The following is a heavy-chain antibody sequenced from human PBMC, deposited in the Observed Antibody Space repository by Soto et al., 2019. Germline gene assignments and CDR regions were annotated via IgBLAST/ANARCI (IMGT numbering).Heavy chain of an antibody. V-gene: IGHV3-30-3*01. J-gene: IGHJ4*02. CDR3: ASYDSSGAYFDY. D-gene: IGHD3-22*01. Sequence: QVQLVESGGGVVQPGRSLRLSCAASGFTFGSYAMHWVRQAPGKGLEWVAVISYDGSNKYYADSVKGRFTISRDNSKNTLDLQMNSLRAEDTAVYYCASYDSSGAYFDYWGQGTLVTVSS. CDR1: GFTFGSYA. CDR2: ISYDGSNK.